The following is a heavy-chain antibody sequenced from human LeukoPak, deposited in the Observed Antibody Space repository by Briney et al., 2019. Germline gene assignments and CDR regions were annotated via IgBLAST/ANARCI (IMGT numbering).Heavy chain of an antibody. D-gene: IGHD2-21*01. V-gene: IGHV3-74*01. Sequence: GGSLRLSCAASGFTFSSYWMHWVRQAPGKGLVWVARINSDGRSTRYADSVKGRFTITRDNAKNTLYLQMNSLRAEDTAVYYCVRDVWGDRDSYFDYWGQGTLVTVSS. CDR2: INSDGRST. J-gene: IGHJ4*02. CDR3: VRDVWGDRDSYFDY. CDR1: GFTFSSYW.